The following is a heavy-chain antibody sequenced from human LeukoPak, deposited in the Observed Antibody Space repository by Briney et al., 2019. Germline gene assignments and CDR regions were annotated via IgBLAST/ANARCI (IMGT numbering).Heavy chain of an antibody. CDR2: ISYDGSNT. CDR1: GFTFSTYG. D-gene: IGHD5-24*01. V-gene: IGHV3-30*18. J-gene: IGHJ4*02. Sequence: PGGSLRLSCAASGFTFSTYGMHRVRLAPDEGLEWVAVISYDGSNTYYVNSVKGRFTISRDKSNTTPYLHMNRLRDEDTGVYYCAKSGGRDGYNTIDYWGQGALVTVSS. CDR3: AKSGGRDGYNTIDY.